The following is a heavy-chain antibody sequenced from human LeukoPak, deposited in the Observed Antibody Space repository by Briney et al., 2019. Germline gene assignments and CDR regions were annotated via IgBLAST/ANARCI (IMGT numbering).Heavy chain of an antibody. J-gene: IGHJ6*03. Sequence: GGSLRLSCAASGFTFSSYGMHWVRQAPGKGLEWVAFIRYDGSNKYYADSVKGRFTISRDNSKNTLYLQMNSLRAEDTAVYYCAKDPGKAYYYYYMDVWGKGTTVTVSS. CDR2: IRYDGSNK. CDR1: GFTFSSYG. V-gene: IGHV3-30*02. CDR3: AKDPGKAYYYYYMDV.